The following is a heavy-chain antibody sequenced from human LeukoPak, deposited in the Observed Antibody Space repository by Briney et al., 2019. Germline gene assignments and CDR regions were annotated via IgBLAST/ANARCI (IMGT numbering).Heavy chain of an antibody. CDR3: ARVSQSLDTGTTAWDWFDP. CDR2: LNHRGST. Sequence: KPSETLSLTCAVYGGSLRGTTWSWIAQPPGKGWEWMGELNHRGSTNYNPSLKSRVTISVDTSKNQFSLKLSSVTAADTAVYYCARVSQSLDTGTTAWDWFDPWGQGTLVTVSS. J-gene: IGHJ5*02. V-gene: IGHV4-34*01. D-gene: IGHD1-7*01. CDR1: GGSLRGTT.